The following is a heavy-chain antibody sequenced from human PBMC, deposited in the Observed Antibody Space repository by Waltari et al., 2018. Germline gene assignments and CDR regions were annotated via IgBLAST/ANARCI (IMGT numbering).Heavy chain of an antibody. J-gene: IGHJ6*03. D-gene: IGHD6-6*01. Sequence: EVQLLESGGGLVQPGGSLRLSCAASGFTFSSYAMSWVRQAPGKGLEWVSAIMGSGGSTYYADSVKGRFTISRDNSKNTLYLQMNSLRAEDTAVYYCAKGKQLVKYYYYMDVWGKGTTVTISS. CDR3: AKGKQLVKYYYYMDV. V-gene: IGHV3-23*01. CDR2: IMGSGGST. CDR1: GFTFSSYA.